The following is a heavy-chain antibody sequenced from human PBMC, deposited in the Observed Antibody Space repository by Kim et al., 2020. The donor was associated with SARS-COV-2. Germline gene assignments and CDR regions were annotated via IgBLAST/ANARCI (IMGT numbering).Heavy chain of an antibody. CDR1: GGSISSSNYY. D-gene: IGHD2-2*01. V-gene: IGHV4-39*07. CDR2: IYYSGRT. CDR3: ARDLRFCVNTTCYEGVVDY. J-gene: IGHJ4*02. Sequence: SETLSLTCTVSGGSISSSNYYWGWIRQAPGKGLEWIGSIYYSGRTYYNPSLKSRVTISQDTSKNQVSLKLSSVTAADTAVYYCARDLRFCVNTTCYEGVVDYWGQGNLVTVSS.